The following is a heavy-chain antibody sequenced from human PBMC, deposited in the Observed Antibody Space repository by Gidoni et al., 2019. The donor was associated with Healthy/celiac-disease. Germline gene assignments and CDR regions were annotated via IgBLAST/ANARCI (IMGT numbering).Heavy chain of an antibody. Sequence: EVQLVESGGGLVQPGGSLSISCAAPGFPFSSTWRHWVRQAPGKGLVWVSRINSDGSSTSYADSVKGRFTISRDNAKNTLYLQMNSLRAEDTAVYYCARGFKSLHSGYDSYVLGYWGQGTLVTVSS. J-gene: IGHJ4*02. V-gene: IGHV3-74*01. CDR3: ARGFKSLHSGYDSYVLGY. CDR2: INSDGSST. CDR1: GFPFSSTW. D-gene: IGHD5-12*01.